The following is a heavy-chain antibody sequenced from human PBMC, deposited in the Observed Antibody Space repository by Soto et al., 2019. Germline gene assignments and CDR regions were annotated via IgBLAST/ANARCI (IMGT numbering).Heavy chain of an antibody. CDR1: DGSMNSDSSY. J-gene: IGHJ4*02. CDR2: INHSGST. V-gene: IGHV4-39*01. D-gene: IGHD3-22*01. CDR3: ARLGGYVSVGYYYLWDS. Sequence: QLQLQESGPGLVKPSETLSLTCRVSDGSMNSDSSYWGWIRQPPGKGLEWIGVINHSGSTYHNLSLKGRVTMSVDASRNQFSLKLTSMTDADTAVYYCARLGGYVSVGYYYLWDSWGQGTLVNVSS.